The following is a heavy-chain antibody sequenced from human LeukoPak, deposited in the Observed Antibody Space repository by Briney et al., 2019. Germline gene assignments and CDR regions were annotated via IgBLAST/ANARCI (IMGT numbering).Heavy chain of an antibody. J-gene: IGHJ4*02. D-gene: IGHD6-6*01. CDR3: AKSHGPMGSIAALGGYFDY. CDR2: ISWDGGST. Sequence: GGSLRLSCAASGFTFDDYAMHWVRQAPGKGLEWVSLISWDGGSTYYADSVKGRFTISRDNSKNSLYLQMNSLRAEDTALYYCAKSHGPMGSIAALGGYFDYWGQGTLVTVSS. CDR1: GFTFDDYA. V-gene: IGHV3-43D*03.